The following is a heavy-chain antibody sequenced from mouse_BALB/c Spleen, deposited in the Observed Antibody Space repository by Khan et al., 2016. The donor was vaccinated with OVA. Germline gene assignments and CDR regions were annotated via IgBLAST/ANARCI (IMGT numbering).Heavy chain of an antibody. CDR3: ARSLYDGHYEYYAMDY. CDR1: GFTFSSYG. J-gene: IGHJ4*01. Sequence: EVELVESGGDLVKPGGSLKLSCAASGFTFSSYGMSWVRQTPDKRLEWVAIISSGGDYTYYPDSVKGRITISSDNAQNTLYLQMSSLKSEDTAMYYCARSLYDGHYEYYAMDYWGQGTSVTVSS. CDR2: ISSGGDYT. V-gene: IGHV5-6*01. D-gene: IGHD2-3*01.